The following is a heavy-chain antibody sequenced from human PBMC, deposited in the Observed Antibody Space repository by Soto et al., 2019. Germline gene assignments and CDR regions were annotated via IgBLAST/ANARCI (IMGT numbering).Heavy chain of an antibody. CDR1: GFTFSSYG. Sequence: GGSLRLSCAASGFTFSSYGMHWVRQAPGKGLEWVAVISYDGSNKYYADSVKGRFTISRDNSKNTLYLQMNSLRAEDTAVYFCAKDQYSSGWYGFFDYWGQGTLVTVSS. D-gene: IGHD6-19*01. CDR2: ISYDGSNK. J-gene: IGHJ4*02. V-gene: IGHV3-30*18. CDR3: AKDQYSSGWYGFFDY.